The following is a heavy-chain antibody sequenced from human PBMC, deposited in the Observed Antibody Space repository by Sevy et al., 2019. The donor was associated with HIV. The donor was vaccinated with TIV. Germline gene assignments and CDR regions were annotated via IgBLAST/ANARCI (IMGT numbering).Heavy chain of an antibody. CDR2: IYHSGST. CDR1: GGSISSGGYS. CDR3: ARGVLTVTTFVLDY. J-gene: IGHJ4*02. Sequence: SETLSLTCAVSGGSISSGGYSWSWIRQPPGKGLEWIGYIYHSGSTYYNPSLKSRVTISVDRSKNQFSLKLSSVTAADTAVYYCARGVLTVTTFVLDYWGQGTLVTVSS. V-gene: IGHV4-30-2*01. D-gene: IGHD4-17*01.